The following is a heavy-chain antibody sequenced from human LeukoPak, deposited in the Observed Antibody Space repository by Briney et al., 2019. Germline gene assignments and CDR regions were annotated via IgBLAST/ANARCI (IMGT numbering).Heavy chain of an antibody. V-gene: IGHV4-38-2*02. CDR1: GYSISSGYY. Sequence: PSETLSLTCTVSGYSISSGYYWGWIRQPPGKGLEWIGSIYHSGSTYYNPSLKSRVTISVDTSKNQFSLKLSSVTAADTAVYYCARPYRPYYYYYMDVWGKGTTVTISS. J-gene: IGHJ6*03. D-gene: IGHD4-11*01. CDR2: IYHSGST. CDR3: ARPYRPYYYYYMDV.